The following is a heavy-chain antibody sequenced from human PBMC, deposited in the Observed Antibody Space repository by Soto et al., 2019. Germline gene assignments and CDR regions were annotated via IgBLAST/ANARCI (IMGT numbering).Heavy chain of an antibody. CDR3: ASGIQLWLRRINNGYSG. CDR1: EGSFSTYG. J-gene: IGHJ4*02. D-gene: IGHD5-18*01. CDR2: IIPMFGTA. V-gene: IGHV1-69*12. Sequence: QVQLVQSGAEVKKPKSSVKVSCKAPEGSFSTYGISWVREAPGQGLEWMGGIIPMFGTANYAQRFQDRVTITADESTNTVYMELSSLRSEDTAVYFCASGIQLWLRRINNGYSGWGQGTLVTVSS.